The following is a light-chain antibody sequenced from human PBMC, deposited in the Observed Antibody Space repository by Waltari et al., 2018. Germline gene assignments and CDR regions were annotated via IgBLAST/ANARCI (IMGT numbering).Light chain of an antibody. V-gene: IGLV3-27*01. CDR2: RDD. J-gene: IGLJ3*02. Sequence: SYELTQPSSVSLSPGQTANITCSGNVLAKKYGRWLQQKPGQAPMLLIYRDDARPSGIPRRFSGSSSGTTVTLTISGAHVEDEADYYCYSVSANSWVFGGGTRLTVL. CDR1: VLAKKY. CDR3: YSVSANSWV.